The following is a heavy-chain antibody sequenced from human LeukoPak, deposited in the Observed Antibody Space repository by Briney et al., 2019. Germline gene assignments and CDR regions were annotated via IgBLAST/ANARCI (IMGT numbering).Heavy chain of an antibody. J-gene: IGHJ2*01. V-gene: IGHV3-23*01. CDR2: ISGSGGTT. Sequence: GGSLRLSCAASGLTFSSYAMSWVRQAPGKGLEWVSGISGSGGTTDYADSVKGRFTISRDNSKNTLYLQINSLRAEDTAIYYCAKDRTVGASYWYFDLWGRGTLVTVSS. CDR3: AKDRTVGASYWYFDL. CDR1: GLTFSSYA. D-gene: IGHD1-26*01.